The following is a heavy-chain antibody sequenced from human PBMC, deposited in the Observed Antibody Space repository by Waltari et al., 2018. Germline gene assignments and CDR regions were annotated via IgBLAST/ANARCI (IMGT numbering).Heavy chain of an antibody. CDR3: SRGTVVSAALKGFGDYYFYMDV. Sequence: QVQLVQSGAEVKKPGSSVKVSCQASGDIFNNYVINWVRQTPRLGLEWMGRINPIFLTATYEQRFQGRLTITADRSTNTAYMELSSLNSDDTAVYYCSRGTVVSAALKGFGDYYFYMDVWGKGTRVTISS. CDR2: INPIFLTA. J-gene: IGHJ6*03. V-gene: IGHV1-69*13. CDR1: GDIFNNYV. D-gene: IGHD2-2*01.